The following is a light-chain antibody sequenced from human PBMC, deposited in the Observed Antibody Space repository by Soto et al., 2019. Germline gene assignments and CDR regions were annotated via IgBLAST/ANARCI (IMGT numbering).Light chain of an antibody. V-gene: IGKV3-11*01. J-gene: IGKJ3*01. Sequence: EIVLTQSPATLSLSPGGRATLSCWASQSVSSYLAWYQHKPVQAPSLLIYDASNRAAGIPARFSGSGSGTDFTLTISSLEPEDFAVYYCQQRSNWPLTFGPGTKVDI. CDR1: QSVSSY. CDR2: DAS. CDR3: QQRSNWPLT.